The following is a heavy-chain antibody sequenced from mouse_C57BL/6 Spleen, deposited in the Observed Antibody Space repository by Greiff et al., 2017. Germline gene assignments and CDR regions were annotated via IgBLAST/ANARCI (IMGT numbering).Heavy chain of an antibody. J-gene: IGHJ2*01. CDR1: GYTFTSYW. CDR3: ARLYYYGSSYEGY. Sequence: QVQLQQPGTELVKPGASVTLSCKASGYTFTSYWMRWVKQRPGQGLAWIGNINPSNGGTNYNEKFKSKATLTVDKSSSTAYMQLSSLTSEDSAVYYCARLYYYGSSYEGYWGQGTTLTVSS. D-gene: IGHD1-1*01. V-gene: IGHV1-53*01. CDR2: INPSNGGT.